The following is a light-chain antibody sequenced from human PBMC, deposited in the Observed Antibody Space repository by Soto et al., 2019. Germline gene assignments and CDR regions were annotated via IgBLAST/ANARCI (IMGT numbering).Light chain of an antibody. CDR1: QSVSSH. CDR2: DAS. J-gene: IGKJ2*01. Sequence: EIVLTQSPGTLSLSPGERATLSCRASQSVSSHLAWYQQKPGQAPRLLIYDASNRATGIPARFSGSGSGTDFTLTISRLEPEDFAVYYCHQYGSSPPYTFGQGTKLEIK. V-gene: IGKV3-20*01. CDR3: HQYGSSPPYT.